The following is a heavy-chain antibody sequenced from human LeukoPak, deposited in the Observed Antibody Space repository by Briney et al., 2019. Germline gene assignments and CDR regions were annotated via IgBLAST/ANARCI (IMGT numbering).Heavy chain of an antibody. J-gene: IGHJ3*02. CDR1: GGSISGYY. Sequence: SETLSLTCTVSGGSISGYYWSWIRQPPGKGLEWIGSIYYSGSTYYNPSLKSRVTISVDTSKNQFSLKLSSVTAADTAVYYCARVVVIEGGYDAFDIWGQGTMVTVSS. CDR2: IYYSGST. CDR3: ARVVVIEGGYDAFDI. D-gene: IGHD2/OR15-2a*01. V-gene: IGHV4-39*07.